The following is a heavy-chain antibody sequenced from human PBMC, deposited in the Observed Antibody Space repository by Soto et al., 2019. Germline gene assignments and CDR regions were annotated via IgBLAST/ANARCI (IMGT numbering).Heavy chain of an antibody. CDR1: GGGNLRDYR. J-gene: IGHJ6*02. Sequence: SVKVSCKASGGGNLRDYRTTWVRRAPGQGLEWMGGVIPKLGSANYAQKFQGRVTITADESTNSVYMELRSLRSDDTAVYYCARLGFSVYDYYYSYGMDFWGQGTTVTVFS. CDR3: ARLGFSVYDYYYSYGMDF. CDR2: VIPKLGSA. V-gene: IGHV1-69*13. D-gene: IGHD5-12*01.